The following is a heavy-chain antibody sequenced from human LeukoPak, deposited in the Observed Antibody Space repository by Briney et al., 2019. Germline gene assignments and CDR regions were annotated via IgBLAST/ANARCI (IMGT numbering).Heavy chain of an antibody. Sequence: SETLSLTCAVYGGSFSGCYWSWIRQPPGKGLEWIGEINHSGSTNYNPSLKSRVTISVDTSKNQFSLKLSSVTAADTAVYYCARDPRTTVTRGGHGWFDPWGQGTLVTVSS. D-gene: IGHD4-17*01. CDR1: GGSFSGCY. J-gene: IGHJ5*02. V-gene: IGHV4-34*01. CDR3: ARDPRTTVTRGGHGWFDP. CDR2: INHSGST.